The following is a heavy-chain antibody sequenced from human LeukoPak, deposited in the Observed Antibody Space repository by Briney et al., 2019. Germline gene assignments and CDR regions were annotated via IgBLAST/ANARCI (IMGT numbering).Heavy chain of an antibody. Sequence: PSETLSLTCTVSGVSTSDSYWSWIRQPPGKGLEWIGYIFHTGDSHHNPSFRSRVSISLDTSKDQISLRLTSVAAADTAVYYCAGHRFASPLDSWGQGTLVTVSS. V-gene: IGHV4-59*08. CDR1: GVSTSDSY. CDR2: IFHTGDS. CDR3: AGHRFASPLDS. D-gene: IGHD3-10*01. J-gene: IGHJ4*02.